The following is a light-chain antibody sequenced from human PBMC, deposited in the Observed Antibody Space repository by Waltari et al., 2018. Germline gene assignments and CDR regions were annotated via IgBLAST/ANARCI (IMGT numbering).Light chain of an antibody. J-gene: IGKJ4*01. CDR3: QQRSNWPPTLT. CDR1: QSVSSY. Sequence: EIVLTQSPATLSLSPGERATLSCRDSQSVSSYLAWYQQKPGQAPRLLSYDASNRATGIPARFSGSGSGTDFTLTISSLEPEDFAVYYCQQRSNWPPTLTFGGGTKVEIK. V-gene: IGKV3-11*01. CDR2: DAS.